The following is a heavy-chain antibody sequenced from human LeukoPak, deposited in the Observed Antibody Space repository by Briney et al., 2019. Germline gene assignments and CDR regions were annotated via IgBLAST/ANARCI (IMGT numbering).Heavy chain of an antibody. CDR3: ARSSSYFTYFDL. CDR2: MSSTGNTI. D-gene: IGHD2/OR15-2a*01. CDR1: GFTLRDYY. Sequence: GGSLRLSCAASGFTLRDYYMSWIRQAPGKGLEWISYMSSTGNTIYYAESVKGRFTVSRDKPNHSLSLQMTSLRAEDTAVYYCARSSSYFTYFDLWGRDTLVTVSS. V-gene: IGHV3-11*04. J-gene: IGHJ2*01.